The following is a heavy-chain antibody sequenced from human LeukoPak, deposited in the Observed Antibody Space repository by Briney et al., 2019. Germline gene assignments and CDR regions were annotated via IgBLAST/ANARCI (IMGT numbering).Heavy chain of an antibody. D-gene: IGHD3-3*01. J-gene: IGHJ5*02. V-gene: IGHV1-46*01. Sequence: AASVKVSCKASGYTFTCYYMHWVRQAPGQGLEWMGIINPSGGSTSYAQKFQGRVTMTRDMSTSTVYMELSSLRSEDTAVYYCARAVGIFGVVINGWFDPWGQGTLVTVSS. CDR2: INPSGGST. CDR1: GYTFTCYY. CDR3: ARAVGIFGVVINGWFDP.